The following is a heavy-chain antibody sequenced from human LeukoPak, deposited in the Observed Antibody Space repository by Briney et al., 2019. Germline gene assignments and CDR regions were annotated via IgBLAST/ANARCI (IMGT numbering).Heavy chain of an antibody. CDR3: AKDFGPYCSSTSCYPYYYYGMDV. CDR2: ISGSGGST. J-gene: IGHJ6*02. D-gene: IGHD2-2*01. V-gene: IGHV3-23*01. Sequence: GGSLRLSCAASGFTFSSYAMSWVRQAPGKGPEWVSAISGSGGSTYYADSVKGRFTISRDNSKNTLYLQMNSLRAEDTAVYYCAKDFGPYCSSTSCYPYYYYGMDVWGQGITVTVSS. CDR1: GFTFSSYA.